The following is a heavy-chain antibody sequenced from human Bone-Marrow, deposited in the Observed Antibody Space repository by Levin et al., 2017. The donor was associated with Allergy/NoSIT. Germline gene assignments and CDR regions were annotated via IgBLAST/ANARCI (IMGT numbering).Heavy chain of an antibody. D-gene: IGHD3-10*01. CDR3: ARQNPGRVYWYFDL. CDR2: INPNTGDS. V-gene: IGHV1-2*02. J-gene: IGHJ2*01. Sequence: GESLKISCTASGYIFTANSLHWVRQAPGQGLEWVAYINPNTGDSNFAQRFQGRVTVTRDTSMNSAYMELTGLTSDDTAVYFCARQNPGRVYWYFDLWGRGTLVTVSS. CDR1: GYIFTANS.